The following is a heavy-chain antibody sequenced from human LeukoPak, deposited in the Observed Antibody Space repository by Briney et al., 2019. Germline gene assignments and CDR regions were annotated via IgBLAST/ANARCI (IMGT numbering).Heavy chain of an antibody. D-gene: IGHD6-19*01. CDR1: GFTFSSYS. Sequence: PGGSLRLSCAASGFTFSSYSMNWVRQAPGKGLEWVSSISSSSSYIYYADSVKGRFTISRDNSKNTLYLQMNSLRAEDTAVYYCAKDFRSGWYGGGYFDYWGQGTLVTVSS. J-gene: IGHJ4*02. CDR2: ISSSSSYI. V-gene: IGHV3-21*04. CDR3: AKDFRSGWYGGGYFDY.